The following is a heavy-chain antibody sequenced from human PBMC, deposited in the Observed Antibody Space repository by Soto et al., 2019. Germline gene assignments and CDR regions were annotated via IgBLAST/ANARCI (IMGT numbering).Heavy chain of an antibody. Sequence: GGSLRLSCAASGFTFSSYGVHWVRQAPGKGLEWVASVSYDRSNKHYADSVKGRFTISRDNSRNTLELQMNSLRAEDTAVYYYSKDTYYYDRSGYYTYDHWGQGTQVTVSS. D-gene: IGHD3-22*01. CDR1: GFTFSSYG. CDR2: VSYDRSNK. V-gene: IGHV3-30*18. CDR3: SKDTYYYDRSGYYTYDH. J-gene: IGHJ4*02.